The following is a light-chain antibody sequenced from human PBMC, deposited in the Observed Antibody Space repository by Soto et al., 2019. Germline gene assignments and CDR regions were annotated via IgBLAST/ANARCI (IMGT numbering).Light chain of an antibody. Sequence: DIQMTQSPSSLSASVGDRVTITCRASQSISSYLNWYQQKPGKAPKLLIYAASSFQSGVPSRFSGSGSGTDFTLTISSLQPEDFATYYCQQSYSTPPTFGQGTKVESK. CDR2: AAS. CDR1: QSISSY. J-gene: IGKJ1*01. V-gene: IGKV1-39*01. CDR3: QQSYSTPPT.